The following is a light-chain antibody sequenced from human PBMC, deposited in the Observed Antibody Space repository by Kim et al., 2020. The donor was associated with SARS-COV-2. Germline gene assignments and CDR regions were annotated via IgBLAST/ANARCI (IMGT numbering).Light chain of an antibody. V-gene: IGKV3-20*01. CDR3: QQYGSSPPNT. J-gene: IGKJ2*01. CDR1: QSVSSSY. Sequence: EIVLTQPPGTLSLSPGERATLSCRASQSVSSSYLAWYQQKPGQAPRLLIYGASSRATGIPDRFSGSGSGTDFTLTISRLEPEDFAVYYCQQYGSSPPNTFGQGTKLEI. CDR2: GAS.